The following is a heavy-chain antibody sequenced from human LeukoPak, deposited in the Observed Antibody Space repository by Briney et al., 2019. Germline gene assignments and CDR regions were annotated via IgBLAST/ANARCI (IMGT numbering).Heavy chain of an antibody. CDR2: ISWNSGSI. D-gene: IGHD3-10*01. Sequence: PGGSLRLSCAASGFTFDDYAMHWVRQAPGKGLEWVSGISWNSGSIGYADSVKGRFTISRDNAKNSLYLQMNSLRAEDTALYYCAKWGYGSGSYYFDYWGQGTLVTVSS. CDR3: AKWGYGSGSYYFDY. J-gene: IGHJ4*02. V-gene: IGHV3-9*01. CDR1: GFTFDDYA.